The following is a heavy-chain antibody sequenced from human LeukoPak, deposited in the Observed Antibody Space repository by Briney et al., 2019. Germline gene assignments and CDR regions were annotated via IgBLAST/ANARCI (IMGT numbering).Heavy chain of an antibody. CDR2: VSASADST. D-gene: IGHD2-2*01. CDR1: GFIFSKYA. J-gene: IGHJ6*02. Sequence: GGSLRLSCAASGFIFSKYAMSWVRQAPRKGLEWVSAVSASADSTYYADSVKGRFTISRDNSKNTLFLQINSLRAEDTAVYYCARRPAIFMDGVYYYSMDIWGQGTTVTVSS. V-gene: IGHV3-23*01. CDR3: ARRPAIFMDGVYYYSMDI.